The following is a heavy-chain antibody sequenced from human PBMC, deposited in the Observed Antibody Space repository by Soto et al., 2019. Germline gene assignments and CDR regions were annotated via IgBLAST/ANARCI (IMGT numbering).Heavy chain of an antibody. J-gene: IGHJ4*02. CDR2: LSSTGDDT. Sequence: LRLSCAASGFTFSIYPMSWVRQVPVKGLEWVSSLSSTGDDTYYADSVTGRFIISRDNTRDTLYLQMNSLRGDDTAVYFCVKSDRKDFWGQGTLVTVSS. V-gene: IGHV3-23*01. D-gene: IGHD2-15*01. CDR1: GFTFSIYP. CDR3: VKSDRKDF.